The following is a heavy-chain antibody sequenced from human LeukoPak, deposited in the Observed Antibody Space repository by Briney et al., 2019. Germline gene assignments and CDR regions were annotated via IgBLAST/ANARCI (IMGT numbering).Heavy chain of an antibody. Sequence: PGGSLRLSCSASGFTFSSYAMHWVRQAPGKGLEYASGISSNGGRTDYADSVKGRFTVSRGNSKNTLYLQMSSLRAEDTAVYHCVRSPTTTVTKYYFDLWGQGTLVIVSS. CDR2: ISSNGGRT. V-gene: IGHV3-64D*09. CDR1: GFTFSSYA. D-gene: IGHD4-11*01. J-gene: IGHJ4*02. CDR3: VRSPTTTVTKYYFDL.